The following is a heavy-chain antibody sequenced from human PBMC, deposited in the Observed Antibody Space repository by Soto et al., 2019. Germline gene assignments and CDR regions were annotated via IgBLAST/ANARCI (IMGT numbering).Heavy chain of an antibody. Sequence: QVQLVESGGGVVQPGRSLRLSCAASGFTFSSYGMHWVRQAPGKGLEWVALISYDGSNKYYADSVKGRFTISRDNSKNTRYLQMNSLRAEDTAVYYCAKDRGDGYNYFDYWGQGTLVTVSS. D-gene: IGHD5-12*01. V-gene: IGHV3-30*18. CDR3: AKDRGDGYNYFDY. CDR1: GFTFSSYG. CDR2: ISYDGSNK. J-gene: IGHJ4*02.